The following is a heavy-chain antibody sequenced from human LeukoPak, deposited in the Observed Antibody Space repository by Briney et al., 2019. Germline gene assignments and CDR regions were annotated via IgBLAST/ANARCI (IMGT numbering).Heavy chain of an antibody. CDR3: ARNAEYFQH. J-gene: IGHJ1*01. V-gene: IGHV4-38-2*02. CDR1: GYSISSGYY. Sequence: SETLSLTCTVSGYSISSGYYWGWIQQPPGKGLEWIGSIYHSGSTYYNPSLKSRVTISVDTSKNQFSLKLSSVTAADTAVYYCARNAEYFQHWGQGTLVTVSS. CDR2: IYHSGST.